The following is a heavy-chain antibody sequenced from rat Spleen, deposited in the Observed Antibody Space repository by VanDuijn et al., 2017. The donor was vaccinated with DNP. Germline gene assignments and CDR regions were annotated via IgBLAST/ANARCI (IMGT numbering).Heavy chain of an antibody. V-gene: IGHV2-43*01. D-gene: IGHD1-1*01. J-gene: IGHJ2*01. Sequence: QVQLRESGPGLVQPSQTLSLACTVSGFSLTNHHVHWVRQPSGKGLEWMGVVWIGETTNSSSIFKSRVSINRDTSRNQVFLEVNSLQSEDSATYYCARDGQWDYLDYWGQGVMVTVAS. CDR1: GFSLTNHH. CDR2: VWIGETT. CDR3: ARDGQWDYLDY.